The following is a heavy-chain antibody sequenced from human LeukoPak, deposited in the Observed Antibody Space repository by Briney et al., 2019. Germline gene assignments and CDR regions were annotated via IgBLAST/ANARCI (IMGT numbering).Heavy chain of an antibody. Sequence: PGGSLRLSCAASGFTFSSYVMPWVRQTPGKGLEWVAILSSDGVDKRYADSVQGRFTVSRDNFKNTLYLQMNSLRAEDTAVYYCARKPYSSSWQQEDWFDPWGQETLVTVSS. CDR2: LSSDGVDK. D-gene: IGHD6-13*01. CDR3: ARKPYSSSWQQEDWFDP. CDR1: GFTFSSYV. V-gene: IGHV3-30-3*01. J-gene: IGHJ5*02.